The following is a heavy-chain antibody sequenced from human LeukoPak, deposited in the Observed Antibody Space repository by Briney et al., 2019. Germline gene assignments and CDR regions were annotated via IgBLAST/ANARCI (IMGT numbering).Heavy chain of an antibody. D-gene: IGHD3-10*01. V-gene: IGHV3-21*01. CDR3: ASDLWFGELLHDY. CDR2: ISSSSSYI. J-gene: IGHJ4*02. Sequence: YPGGSLRLSCAASGFTFSSYSMNWVRQAPGKGLEWVSSISSSSSYIYYADSVKGRFTISRDNAKNSLYLQMNSLRAEDTAVYYCASDLWFGELLHDYWGQGTLVTVSS. CDR1: GFTFSSYS.